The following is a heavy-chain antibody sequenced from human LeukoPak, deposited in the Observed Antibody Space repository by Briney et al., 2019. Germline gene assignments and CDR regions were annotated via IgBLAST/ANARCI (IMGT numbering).Heavy chain of an antibody. CDR2: IYYSGST. Sequence: SETLSLTCTVSGGSISSYYWSWIRQPPGKGLEWIGYIYYSGSTNYNPSLKSRVTISVDTSKNQFSLKLSSVTAADTAVYYCAREGSRFLLYNWFDPWGQGTLVTVSS. D-gene: IGHD3-16*01. CDR3: AREGSRFLLYNWFDP. J-gene: IGHJ5*02. V-gene: IGHV4-59*12. CDR1: GGSISSYY.